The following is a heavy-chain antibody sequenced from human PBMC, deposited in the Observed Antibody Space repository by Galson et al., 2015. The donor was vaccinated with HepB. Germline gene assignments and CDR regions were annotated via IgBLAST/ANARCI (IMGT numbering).Heavy chain of an antibody. V-gene: IGHV3-30*18. Sequence: SLRLSCAASGFIFNNYAMHWVRQAPGKGLEWVAVISYDGRNNYYVNSVKGRFIISRDNSKNTLYLQMNSLRAADTAVYYCAKSGGQQLAWGQGTLVTVSS. CDR3: AKSGGQQLA. J-gene: IGHJ4*02. CDR1: GFIFNNYA. CDR2: ISYDGRNN. D-gene: IGHD6-13*01.